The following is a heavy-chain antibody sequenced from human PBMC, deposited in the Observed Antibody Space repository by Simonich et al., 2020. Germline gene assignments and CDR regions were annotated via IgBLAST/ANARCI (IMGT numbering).Heavy chain of an antibody. Sequence: QVQLVQSGAEVKKPGASVKVSCKASGYTFTGYYMHCGRQAPGQGLEWMGRTHPNSGCQNYAQKFQGSVTMTRDPSISTAYMELSRLRSDDTAVYYCARDGGNCSGGSCYWYFDLWGRGTLVTVSS. CDR1: GYTFTGYY. J-gene: IGHJ2*01. D-gene: IGHD2-15*01. CDR2: THPNSGCQ. CDR3: ARDGGNCSGGSCYWYFDL. V-gene: IGHV1-2*06.